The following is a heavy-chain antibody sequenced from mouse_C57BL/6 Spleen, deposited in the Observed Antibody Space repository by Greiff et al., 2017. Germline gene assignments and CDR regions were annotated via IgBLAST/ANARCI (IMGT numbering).Heavy chain of an antibody. V-gene: IGHV5-9-1*02. CDR3: TSGYVNYVRYDMDC. CDR1: GFTISSYA. Sequence: EVKLVESVEGFVKPGGSLKLSCAASGFTISSYAMSWVRQTPEKRLEWVAYISSGGDYIYYADTVKGRFTISRDNARNTLYLQMSSLNSEDTAMYYCTSGYVNYVRYDMDCWGQRPSVTVSS. J-gene: IGHJ4*01. D-gene: IGHD2-1*01. CDR2: ISSGGDYI.